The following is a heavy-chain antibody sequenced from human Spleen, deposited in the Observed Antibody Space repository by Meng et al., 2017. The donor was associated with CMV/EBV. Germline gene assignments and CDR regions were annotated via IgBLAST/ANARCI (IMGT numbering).Heavy chain of an antibody. CDR2: IYYSGST. CDR1: DGSISSATYY. CDR3: ARDYSSSSKGMDV. J-gene: IGHJ6*02. D-gene: IGHD6-6*01. V-gene: IGHV4-31*02. Sequence: SDGSISSATYYWSWIRQYPGKGLEWIGYIYYSGSTYYNPSLKSRVTISVDTSKNQFSLKLNSVTAADTAVYYCARDYSSSSKGMDVWGQGTTVTVSS.